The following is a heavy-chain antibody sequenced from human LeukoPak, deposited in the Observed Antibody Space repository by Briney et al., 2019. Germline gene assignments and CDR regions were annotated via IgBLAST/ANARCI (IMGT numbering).Heavy chain of an antibody. CDR2: IYYSGST. J-gene: IGHJ3*02. D-gene: IGHD2-21*02. V-gene: IGHV4-59*12. Sequence: SETLSLTCTVSGGSISSYYWSWIRQPPGKGLEWIGSIYYSGSTYYNPSLKSRVTISVDTSKNQFSLKLSSVTAADTAVYYCAREYCGGDCYSTDAFDIWGQGTMVTVSS. CDR1: GGSISSYY. CDR3: AREYCGGDCYSTDAFDI.